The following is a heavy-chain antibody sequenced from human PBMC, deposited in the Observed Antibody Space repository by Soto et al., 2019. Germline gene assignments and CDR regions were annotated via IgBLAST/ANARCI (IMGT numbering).Heavy chain of an antibody. V-gene: IGHV4-59*01. CDR1: GGSISSYY. CDR3: ARGPADYYDSSGYYYELDY. CDR2: IYYSGST. Sequence: SETLSLTCTVSGGSISSYYWSWIRQPPGKGLEWIGYIYYSGSTNYNPSLKSRVTISVDTSKNQFSLKLSSVSAADTAVYYCARGPADYYDSSGYYYELDYWGQGTLVTVS. D-gene: IGHD3-22*01. J-gene: IGHJ4*02.